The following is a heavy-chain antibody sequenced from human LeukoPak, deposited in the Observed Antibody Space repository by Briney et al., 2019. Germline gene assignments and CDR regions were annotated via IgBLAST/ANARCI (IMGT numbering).Heavy chain of an antibody. J-gene: IGHJ4*02. CDR3: AKDPGVVPAHYFDY. D-gene: IGHD2-2*01. V-gene: IGHV3-23*01. CDR2: TGSTGVST. CDR1: GYTFSSYA. Sequence: GGSLTLPCAASGYTFSSYAMNWVRQAPGRGLEWVSATGSTGVSTFYADSVKGRFTVSRDNSKNTLSLQMNSLRAEDTAVYYCAKDPGVVPAHYFDYWGQGILVTVSS.